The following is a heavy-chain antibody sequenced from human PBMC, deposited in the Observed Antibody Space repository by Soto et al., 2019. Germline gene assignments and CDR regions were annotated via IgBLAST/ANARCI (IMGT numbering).Heavy chain of an antibody. CDR1: GGSISSSNW. Sequence: LSLTCAVSGGSISSSNWWSWVRQPPGKGLEWIGEIYHSGSTNYNPSLKSRVTISVDKSKNQFSLKLSSVTAADTAVYYCARNFIAAAGDYYYYYGMDVWGQGTTVTVSS. CDR3: ARNFIAAAGDYYYYYGMDV. CDR2: IYHSGST. V-gene: IGHV4-4*02. J-gene: IGHJ6*02. D-gene: IGHD6-13*01.